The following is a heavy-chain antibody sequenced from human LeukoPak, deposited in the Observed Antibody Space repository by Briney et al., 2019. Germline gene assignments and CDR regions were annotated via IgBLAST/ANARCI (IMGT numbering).Heavy chain of an antibody. CDR1: GGTFSSYA. CDR3: ARESGSKTHAFDI. V-gene: IGHV1-69*13. CDR2: IIPIFGTA. Sequence: SVKVSCKASGGTFSSYAISWVRQAPGQGLEWMGGIIPIFGTANYAQKFQGRVTITADESTSTAYMELSSLRSEDTAVYCCARESGSKTHAFDIWGQGTMVTVSS. D-gene: IGHD1-26*01. J-gene: IGHJ3*02.